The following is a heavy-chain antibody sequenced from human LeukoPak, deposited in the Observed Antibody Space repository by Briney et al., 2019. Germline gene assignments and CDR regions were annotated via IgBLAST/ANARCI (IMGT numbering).Heavy chain of an antibody. CDR3: AGSSWYGPYYYGMDV. V-gene: IGHV4-59*08. CDR1: GGSISSYY. CDR2: IYYSGST. Sequence: SETLFLTCTVSGGSISSYYWSWIRQPPGKGLEWIGYIYYSGSTNYNPSLKSRVTISVDTSKNQFSLKLSSVTAADTAVYYCAGSSWYGPYYYGMDVWGQGTTVTVSS. D-gene: IGHD6-13*01. J-gene: IGHJ6*02.